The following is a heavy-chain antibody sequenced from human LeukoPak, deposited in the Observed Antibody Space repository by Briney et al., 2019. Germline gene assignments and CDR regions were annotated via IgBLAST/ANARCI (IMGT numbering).Heavy chain of an antibody. CDR1: GGSISRSSYY. Sequence: PSETLSLTCTVSGGSISRSSYYWGWIRQPPGKGLEWIGSIYYSGSTYYNPSLKSRVTISVDTSKNQFSLKLSSVTAADTAVYYCARTYYDFWSGYYFDYWGQGTLVTVSS. V-gene: IGHV4-39*07. D-gene: IGHD3-3*01. CDR3: ARTYYDFWSGYYFDY. CDR2: IYYSGST. J-gene: IGHJ4*02.